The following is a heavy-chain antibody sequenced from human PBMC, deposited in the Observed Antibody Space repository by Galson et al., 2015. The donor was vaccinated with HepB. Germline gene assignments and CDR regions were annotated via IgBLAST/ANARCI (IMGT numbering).Heavy chain of an antibody. CDR1: GYTFTGYY. Sequence: SVKVSCKASGYTFTGYYIHWVRQAPGQGLEWMGWINPNSGVTNYAHKFQGRVTMTRDTSISTAYMELGGLTSDDTAVYYCARVSETYSGIDYWGQGTLVTVSS. CDR2: INPNSGVT. CDR3: ARVSETYSGIDY. V-gene: IGHV1-2*07. D-gene: IGHD1-26*01. J-gene: IGHJ4*02.